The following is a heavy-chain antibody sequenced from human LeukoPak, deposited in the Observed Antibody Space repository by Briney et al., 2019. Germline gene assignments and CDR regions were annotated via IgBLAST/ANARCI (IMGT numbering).Heavy chain of an antibody. V-gene: IGHV3-74*01. CDR2: IDSDGSGT. J-gene: IGHJ4*02. D-gene: IGHD1/OR15-1a*01. Sequence: GGSLRLSCSAPGLTLSGYWMRWVRQIPGKGLVWVSRIDSDGSGTSYADSVKGRFTISRDDVKNMLYLQMNSLRVEDTGLYYCSTVEHFWGQGTLVTVSS. CDR3: STVEHF. CDR1: GLTLSGYW.